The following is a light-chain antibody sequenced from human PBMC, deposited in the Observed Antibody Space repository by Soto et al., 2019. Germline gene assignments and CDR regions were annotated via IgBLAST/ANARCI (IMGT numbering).Light chain of an antibody. Sequence: QSALTQPASVSGSPGQSITISCTGTSSDVGNYIFVSWYRQHPGKAPKLMIYDINNRPSGVSNRFSGSKSGNTASLTTSGLQAEDEADYYCVSYTTSASYVFGTGTKLTVL. J-gene: IGLJ1*01. CDR3: VSYTTSASYV. CDR2: DIN. CDR1: SSDVGNYIF. V-gene: IGLV2-14*01.